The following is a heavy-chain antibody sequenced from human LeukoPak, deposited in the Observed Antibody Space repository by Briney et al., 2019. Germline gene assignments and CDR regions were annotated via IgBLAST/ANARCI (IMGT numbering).Heavy chain of an antibody. CDR3: ARSQSAYSSGRYGVYYYYGMDV. D-gene: IGHD6-19*01. Sequence: GGSLRLSCAASGSTFSSYAMHWVRQAPGKGLEWVAVISYDGSNKYYADSVKGRFTISRDNSKNTLYLQMNSLRAEDTAVYYCARSQSAYSSGRYGVYYYYGMDVWGQGTTVTVSS. J-gene: IGHJ6*02. CDR2: ISYDGSNK. CDR1: GSTFSSYA. V-gene: IGHV3-30-3*01.